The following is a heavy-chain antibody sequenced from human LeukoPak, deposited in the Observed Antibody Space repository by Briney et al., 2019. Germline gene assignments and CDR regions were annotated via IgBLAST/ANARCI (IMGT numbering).Heavy chain of an antibody. Sequence: GGSLRLSCAASGFTFSSYSMNWVRQAPGKGLKWVSSISSSSSYIYYADSVKGRFTISRDNAKNSLYLQMNSLRAEDTAVYYCARDIGIAARPVFGYWGQGTLVTVSS. D-gene: IGHD6-6*01. J-gene: IGHJ4*02. CDR1: GFTFSSYS. CDR3: ARDIGIAARPVFGY. CDR2: ISSSSSYI. V-gene: IGHV3-21*01.